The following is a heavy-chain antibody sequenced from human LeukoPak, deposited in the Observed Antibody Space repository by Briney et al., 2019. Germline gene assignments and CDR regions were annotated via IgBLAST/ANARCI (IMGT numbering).Heavy chain of an antibody. D-gene: IGHD3-10*01. CDR1: GGTFSSYA. Sequence: SVTVSCKASGGTFSSYAISWVRQAPGQGLEWMGRIIPILGIANYAQKFQGRVTITADKSTSTAYMELSSLRSEDTAVYYCARDPLPTPGWFDPWGQGTLVTVSS. V-gene: IGHV1-69*04. CDR2: IIPILGIA. J-gene: IGHJ5*02. CDR3: ARDPLPTPGWFDP.